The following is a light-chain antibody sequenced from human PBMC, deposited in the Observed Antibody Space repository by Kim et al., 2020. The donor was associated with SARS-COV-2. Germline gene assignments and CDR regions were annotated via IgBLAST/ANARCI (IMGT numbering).Light chain of an antibody. V-gene: IGLV1-40*01. CDR2: GNS. CDR1: SSNIGAGYD. Sequence: QSVLTQPPSVSGASGQRVTISCTGSSSNIGAGYDVHWYQQLPGTAPKLLIYGNSNRPSGVPDRFSGSKSGTSASLAITGLQAEDEADYYCQSYDSSRVVFGGGTQLTVL. J-gene: IGLJ2*01. CDR3: QSYDSSRVV.